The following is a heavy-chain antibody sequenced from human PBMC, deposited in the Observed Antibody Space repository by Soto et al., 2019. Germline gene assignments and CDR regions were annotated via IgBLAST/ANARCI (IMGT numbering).Heavy chain of an antibody. D-gene: IGHD2-21*01. Sequence: QVPLVQSGVEVKKPGASVKVSCKTSGYRFIDYGISWMRQAPGQGLEWLAWINPLNGNTQSAQHLQGRLTVTTDTSTAAVFMELRSLTSDDTAVYLCAREHYRGGASDVWGQGTVVDVSS. CDR2: INPLNGNT. J-gene: IGHJ3*01. V-gene: IGHV1-18*01. CDR1: GYRFIDYG. CDR3: AREHYRGGASDV.